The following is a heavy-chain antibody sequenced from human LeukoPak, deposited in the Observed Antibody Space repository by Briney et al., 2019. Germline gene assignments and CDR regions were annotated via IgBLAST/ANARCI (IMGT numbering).Heavy chain of an antibody. CDR3: ARAGPSTDIAAAGAEYFQH. D-gene: IGHD6-13*01. CDR2: ISSSSSYI. CDR1: GFTFSSYG. Sequence: GGSLRLSCAASGFTFSSYGMNWVRQAPGKGLEWVSSISSSSSYIYYADSVKGRFTISRDNAKNSLYLQMNSLKAEDTAVYYCARAGPSTDIAAAGAEYFQHWGQGTLVTVSS. V-gene: IGHV3-21*01. J-gene: IGHJ1*01.